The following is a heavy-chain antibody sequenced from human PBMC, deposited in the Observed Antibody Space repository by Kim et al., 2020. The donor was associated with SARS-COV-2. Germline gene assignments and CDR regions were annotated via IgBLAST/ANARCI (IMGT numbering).Heavy chain of an antibody. CDR1: GYTFTSYG. CDR3: ARLNYYGSGRHGGVWFDP. V-gene: IGHV1-18*01. J-gene: IGHJ5*02. CDR2: ISAYNGNT. Sequence: ASVKVSCKASGYTFTSYGISWVRQAPGQGLEWMGWISAYNGNTNYAQKLQGRVTMTTDTSTSTAYMELRSLRSDDTAVYYCARLNYYGSGRHGGVWFDPWGQGTLVTVSS. D-gene: IGHD3-10*01.